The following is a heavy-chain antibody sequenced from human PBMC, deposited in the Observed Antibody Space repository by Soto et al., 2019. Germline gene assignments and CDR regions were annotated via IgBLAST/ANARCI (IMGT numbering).Heavy chain of an antibody. CDR3: ARDGGYSYGSPLFDY. J-gene: IGHJ4*02. Sequence: SVKVSCKASGGTFSSYAISWVRQAPGQGLEWMGGIIPIFGTANYAQKFQGRVTITADESTSTAYMELSSLRSEDTAVYYCARDGGYSYGSPLFDYWGQRTLVTVSS. CDR2: IIPIFGTA. V-gene: IGHV1-69*13. CDR1: GGTFSSYA. D-gene: IGHD5-18*01.